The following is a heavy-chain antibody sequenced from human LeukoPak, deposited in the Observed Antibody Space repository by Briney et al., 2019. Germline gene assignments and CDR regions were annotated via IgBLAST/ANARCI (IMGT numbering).Heavy chain of an antibody. D-gene: IGHD3-16*01. CDR1: GFTLRSYA. V-gene: IGHV3-48*01. J-gene: IGHJ6*03. Sequence: GGSLRLSCAASGFTLRSYAMSWIRQAPGKGLEWISTIKGTGLTTYYADSVKGRVTISRDNGKNSLFLQMSSLRADDTAIYYCARAGELRYMDVWGKGTAVTVSS. CDR3: ARAGELRYMDV. CDR2: IKGTGLTT.